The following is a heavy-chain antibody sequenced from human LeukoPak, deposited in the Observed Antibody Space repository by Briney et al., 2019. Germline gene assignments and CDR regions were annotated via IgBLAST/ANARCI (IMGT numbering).Heavy chain of an antibody. CDR2: INHRGST. D-gene: IGHD3-22*01. J-gene: IGHJ6*03. CDR1: GGCFSGYY. CDR3: ARGCLYYDSSGYLGNYYYYYMDV. V-gene: IGHV4-34*01. Sequence: SETLSLTCAVYGGCFSGYYWSWIRRPPGKGLEWIGEINHRGSTNYNPSLKSRVTISVDTSKNQFSLKLSSVTAADTAVYYCARGCLYYDSSGYLGNYYYYYMDVWGKGTTVTISS.